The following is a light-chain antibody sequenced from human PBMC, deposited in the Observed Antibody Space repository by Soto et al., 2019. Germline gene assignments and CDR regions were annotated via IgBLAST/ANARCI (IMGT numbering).Light chain of an antibody. CDR1: NSDVGLYNY. CDR3: TSYTSSTTPV. CDR2: EVI. Sequence: QSALTQPASVSGSPVQPGTISWTGTNSDVGLYNYVSWYQQQPGKAPKLIIYEVIYRPSGVSNRFSASKSGNTASLTISGLQAEDEADYYCTSYTSSTTPVFGGGTKLTVL. J-gene: IGLJ2*01. V-gene: IGLV2-14*01.